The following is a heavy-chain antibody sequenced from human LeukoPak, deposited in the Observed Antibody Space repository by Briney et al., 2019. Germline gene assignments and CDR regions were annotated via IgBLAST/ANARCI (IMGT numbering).Heavy chain of an antibody. CDR2: IYYSGST. D-gene: IGHD3-22*01. Sequence: PSETLSLTCTVSGGSISSSSYYWGCIRQPPGKGLEWIGSIYYSGSTYYNPSLKSRVTMSVDTSKNQFSLKLSSVTAADTAVYYCTTDYLGYYDTGGYYAPFDYWGQGTLVTVSS. J-gene: IGHJ4*02. CDR3: TTDYLGYYDTGGYYAPFDY. CDR1: GGSISSSSYY. V-gene: IGHV4-39*07.